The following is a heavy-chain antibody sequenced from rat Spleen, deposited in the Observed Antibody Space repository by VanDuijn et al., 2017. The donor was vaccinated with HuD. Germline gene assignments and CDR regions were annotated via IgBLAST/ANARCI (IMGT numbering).Heavy chain of an antibody. CDR3: TRDHSFWGSYYPGGFAY. CDR2: IWGDGGT. CDR1: GFALTSYD. D-gene: IGHD1-12*02. V-gene: IGHV2-1*01. J-gene: IGHJ3*01. Sequence: QVQLKESGPGLVQPSQTLSLTCTVSGFALTSYDVHWVRQPPGKGLEWMGGIWGDGGTAYNSGLNSRLSITRDTSKSQVFLKMNSLQSEDTAIYFCTRDHSFWGSYYPGGFAYWGQGTLVTVSS.